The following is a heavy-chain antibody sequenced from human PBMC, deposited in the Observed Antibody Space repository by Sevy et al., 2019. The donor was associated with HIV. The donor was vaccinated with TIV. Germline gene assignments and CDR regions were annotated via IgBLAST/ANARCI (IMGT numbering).Heavy chain of an antibody. J-gene: IGHJ6*02. D-gene: IGHD3-22*01. Sequence: GGSLRLSCEASGFTVSGNYMAWVRLAPGKGLEWVSLIDSGGSTYYADSVKGRFTISRDNAKNTLYLQMNPLRAEGTAVYFCARDRYYDASGYYYYYYGVDVWGQGTTVTVSS. CDR2: IDSGGST. CDR3: ARDRYYDASGYYYYYYGVDV. V-gene: IGHV3-66*01. CDR1: GFTVSGNY.